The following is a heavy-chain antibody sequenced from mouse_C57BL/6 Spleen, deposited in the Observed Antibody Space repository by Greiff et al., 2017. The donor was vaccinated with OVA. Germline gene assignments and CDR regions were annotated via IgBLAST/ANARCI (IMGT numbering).Heavy chain of an antibody. CDR3: ARGGYDGSSSDY. CDR2: IHPNSGST. J-gene: IGHJ2*01. Sequence: QVQLQQPGAELVKPGASVKLSCKASGYTFTSYWMHWVKQRPGQGLEWIGMIHPNSGSTNYNEKFKNRATLTVDKSSITAYMQLSSLTSEDSAVYYCARGGYDGSSSDYWGQGTTLTVSS. D-gene: IGHD1-1*01. V-gene: IGHV1-64*01. CDR1: GYTFTSYW.